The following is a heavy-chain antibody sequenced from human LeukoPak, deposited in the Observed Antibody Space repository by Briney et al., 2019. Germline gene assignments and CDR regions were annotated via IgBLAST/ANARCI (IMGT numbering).Heavy chain of an antibody. V-gene: IGHV4-38-2*02. CDR3: ARPWWGSYPDAFDI. D-gene: IGHD3-16*02. J-gene: IGHJ3*02. CDR1: GYSISSGYY. Sequence: SETLSLTCTVSGYSISSGYYWGWIRQPPGKGLEWIGSIYHSGSTYYNPSLKSRVTISVDTSKNQFSLKLSSVTAADTAVYYCARPWWGSYPDAFDIWGQGTMVTVSS. CDR2: IYHSGST.